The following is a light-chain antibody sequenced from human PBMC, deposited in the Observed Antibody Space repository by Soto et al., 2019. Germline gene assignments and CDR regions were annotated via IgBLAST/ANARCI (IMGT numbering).Light chain of an antibody. V-gene: IGLV2-8*01. CDR2: EIN. Sequence: QSVLTQPHSASGSPGQSVTISCTGTSSDIGGYDYVSWYQHHPGKAPKLMIYEINKRPSGVPDRFSGSKSGNTASLTVSGLQAEDEADYYCTSYAGSNNLGVFGGGTKLTVL. CDR3: TSYAGSNNLGV. J-gene: IGLJ2*01. CDR1: SSDIGGYDY.